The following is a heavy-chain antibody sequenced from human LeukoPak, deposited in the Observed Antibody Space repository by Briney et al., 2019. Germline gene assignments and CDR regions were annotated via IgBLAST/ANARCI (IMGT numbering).Heavy chain of an antibody. J-gene: IGHJ4*02. CDR3: ARHDSSYGYFDY. V-gene: IGHV5-51*01. D-gene: IGHD4-17*01. CDR2: IYPGDSDT. Sequence: GEPLKISCMGSGYSFTSYSIGWLRQMPGKDLEWMGIIYPGDSDTRYSPSFLGQLNISADKSISTPYLQWSSLKAWDTAMYYCARHDSSYGYFDYWGQGGLVAVVS. CDR1: GYSFTSYS.